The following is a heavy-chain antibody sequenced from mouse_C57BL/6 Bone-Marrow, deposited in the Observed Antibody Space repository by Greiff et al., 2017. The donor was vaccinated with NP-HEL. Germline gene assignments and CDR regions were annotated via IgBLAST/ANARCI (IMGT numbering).Heavy chain of an antibody. CDR2: SRNKANDYTT. CDR3: ARDGGYARFDY. Sequence: EVKLVESGGGLVQSGRSLRLSCATSGFTFSDFYMEWVRQAPGKGLEWIAASRNKANDYTTEYSASVKGRFIVSRDTSQSILYLQMNALGAEDTASYYCARDGGYARFDYWGQGTTLTVSS. D-gene: IGHD3-1*01. J-gene: IGHJ2*01. CDR1: GFTFSDFY. V-gene: IGHV7-1*01.